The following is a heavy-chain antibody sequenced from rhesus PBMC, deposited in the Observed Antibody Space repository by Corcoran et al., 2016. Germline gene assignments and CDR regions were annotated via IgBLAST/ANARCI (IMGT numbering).Heavy chain of an antibody. D-gene: IGHD5-42*01. CDR1: GGSISSSY. CDR3: ARVGYSNFFDY. CDR2: IYGSGSST. Sequence: QLQLQESGPGLVKPSETLSVTCAVSGGSISSSYWSWIRQAPGKGREWIGYIYGSGSSTNYHPSLKSPFTLSVDTSKIQLSLKLSSVTTADTAVYYCARVGYSNFFDYWGQGVLVTVSS. V-gene: IGHV4-169*01. J-gene: IGHJ4*01.